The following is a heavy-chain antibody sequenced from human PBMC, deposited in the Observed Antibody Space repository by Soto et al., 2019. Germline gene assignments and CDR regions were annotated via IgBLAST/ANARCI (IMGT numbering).Heavy chain of an antibody. CDR1: GFTFSNYS. V-gene: IGHV3-21*01. CDR2: ISSSSSYI. J-gene: IGHJ6*02. CDR3: ARDLHCSSIRCYTYYYYGMDV. Sequence: GGSLRLSCAASGFTFSNYSMNWVRQAPGKGLEWVSSISSSSSYIYYADSVKGRFTISRDNAKNSLYLQMNSLRAEDTAVYYCARDLHCSSIRCYTYYYYGMDVWGQGTTVTVSS. D-gene: IGHD2-2*02.